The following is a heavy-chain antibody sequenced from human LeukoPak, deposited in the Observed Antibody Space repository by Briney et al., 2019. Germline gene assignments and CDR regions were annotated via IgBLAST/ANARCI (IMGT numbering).Heavy chain of an antibody. CDR2: IYYSGST. V-gene: IGHV4-59*01. CDR1: SGSISSYY. CDR3: AVRVGDYFDY. Sequence: SETLSLTCIVSSGSISSYYCSWIRQPPGKGLEWIGYIYYSGSTNYNPCLKSRVTISVDTSKNQFSLKLSSVTAADTAVYYCAVRVGDYFDYWGQGTLVTVS. J-gene: IGHJ4*02. D-gene: IGHD3-16*01.